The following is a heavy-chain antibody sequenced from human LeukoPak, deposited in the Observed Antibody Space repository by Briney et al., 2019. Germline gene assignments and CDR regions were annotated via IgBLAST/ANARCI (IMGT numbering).Heavy chain of an antibody. CDR3: ASRIQLWTPLGY. D-gene: IGHD5-18*01. V-gene: IGHV4-34*01. J-gene: IGHJ4*02. CDR1: GGSFSGYY. Sequence: PSETLSLTCAVYGGSFSGYYWSWIRQPPGKGLEWIGEINHSGSTNYNPSLKSRVTISVDTSKNQFSPKLSSVTAADTAVYYCASRIQLWTPLGYWGQGTLVTVSS. CDR2: INHSGST.